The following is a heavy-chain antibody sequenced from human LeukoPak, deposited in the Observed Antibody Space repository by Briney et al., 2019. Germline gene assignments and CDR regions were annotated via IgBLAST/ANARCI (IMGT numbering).Heavy chain of an antibody. CDR3: ARQNGGPYSSSWTPGY. CDR1: GLTLSSYA. CDR2: ISGSGGST. J-gene: IGHJ4*02. D-gene: IGHD6-13*01. Sequence: GGSLRLSCGASGLTLSSYAMSWVRQAPGKGLEWVSGISGSGGSTYYADSVKGRFTISRDNSKNTLYLQVNSLRAEDTAVYYCARQNGGPYSSSWTPGYWGQGTLVTVSS. V-gene: IGHV3-23*01.